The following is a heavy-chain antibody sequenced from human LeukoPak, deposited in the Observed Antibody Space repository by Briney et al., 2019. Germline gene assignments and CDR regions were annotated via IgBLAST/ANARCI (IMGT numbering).Heavy chain of an antibody. V-gene: IGHV3-49*04. J-gene: IGHJ5*02. D-gene: IGHD5/OR15-5a*01. CDR3: TRAVYETYGYWFDP. CDR2: IRSKAYGGTT. CDR1: EFTFGEYS. Sequence: PGGSLRLSCTASEFTFGEYSLSWVRQAPGKGLEWVGFIRSKAYGGTTEYAASVKGRFTIARDDSKSIAYLQMNSLKTEDTAVYYCTRAVYETYGYWFDPWGQGTLVTVSS.